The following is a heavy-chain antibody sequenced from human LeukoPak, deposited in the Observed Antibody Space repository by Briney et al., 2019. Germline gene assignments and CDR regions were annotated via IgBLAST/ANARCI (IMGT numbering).Heavy chain of an antibody. V-gene: IGHV4-38-2*02. J-gene: IGHJ4*02. CDR2: IYHSGST. Sequence: SETLSLTCTVSGYSISSGYSWGWIRQPPGEGLEWIGSIYHSGSTYYNPSLKSRVTISVDTSKNQFSLKLSSVTAADTAVYYCARGRGIVVVPAAIPKEYCFDYWGQGTLVTVSS. D-gene: IGHD2-2*01. CDR1: GYSISSGYS. CDR3: ARGRGIVVVPAAIPKEYCFDY.